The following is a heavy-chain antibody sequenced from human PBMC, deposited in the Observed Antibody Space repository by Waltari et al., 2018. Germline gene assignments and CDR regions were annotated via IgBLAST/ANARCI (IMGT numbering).Heavy chain of an antibody. CDR1: GFTCSSCG. CDR3: AKDLPREDSSGYYGFDY. Sequence: QEQLVESGGGEVQPGRSLRLSCAAYGFTCSSCGIHWVRQAPGKGLEWVAFIRYDGSNKYYADSVKGRFTISRDNSKNTLYLQMNSLRAEDTAVYYCAKDLPREDSSGYYGFDYWGQGTLVTVSS. J-gene: IGHJ4*02. D-gene: IGHD3-22*01. CDR2: IRYDGSNK. V-gene: IGHV3-30*02.